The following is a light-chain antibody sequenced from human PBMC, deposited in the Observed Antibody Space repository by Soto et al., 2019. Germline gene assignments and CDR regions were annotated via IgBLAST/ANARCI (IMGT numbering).Light chain of an antibody. Sequence: DIQMTQSPSTLSASVGDRVTITCRASQSISSWLAWYQQKPGKAPNLLIYDASSLESGVPSRFSGSGSGTEFTLTISSRQPDDFATYYCQQYNSYSPRLTFGGGTKVEIK. CDR3: QQYNSYSPRLT. J-gene: IGKJ4*01. CDR2: DAS. V-gene: IGKV1-5*01. CDR1: QSISSW.